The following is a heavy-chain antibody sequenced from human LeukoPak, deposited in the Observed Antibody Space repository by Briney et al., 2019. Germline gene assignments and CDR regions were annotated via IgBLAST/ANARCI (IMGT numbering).Heavy chain of an antibody. D-gene: IGHD3-22*01. CDR1: GGSISSYY. J-gene: IGHJ4*02. V-gene: IGHV4-38-2*02. CDR3: ARVKLGIYYDSSGFEFDY. CDR2: IYHSGST. Sequence: SETLSLTCTVSGGSISSYYWSWIRQPPGKGLEWIGSIYHSGSTYYNPSLKSRVTISVDTSKNQFSLKLSSVTAADTAVYYCARVKLGIYYDSSGFEFDYWGQGTLVTVSS.